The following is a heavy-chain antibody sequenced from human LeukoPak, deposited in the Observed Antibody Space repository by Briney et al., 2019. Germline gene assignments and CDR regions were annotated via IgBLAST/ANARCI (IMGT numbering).Heavy chain of an antibody. Sequence: ASVKVPCKASGYTFTGYYIHWVRQAPGQGLEWMGWINPYTGGTNYAQKFQGRVTMTRDTSISTAYVELSRLTSDDTAVYYCARPYCSGNSCHDYFDYWGQGTLVTVSS. CDR1: GYTFTGYY. D-gene: IGHD2-15*01. CDR2: INPYTGGT. V-gene: IGHV1-2*02. CDR3: ARPYCSGNSCHDYFDY. J-gene: IGHJ4*02.